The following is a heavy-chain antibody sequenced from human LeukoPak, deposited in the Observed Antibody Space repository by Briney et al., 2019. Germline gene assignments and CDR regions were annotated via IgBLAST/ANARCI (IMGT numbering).Heavy chain of an antibody. V-gene: IGHV3-48*03. CDR3: AELGITMIGGV. CDR1: GFTFSSYE. Sequence: SGGSLRLSCAASGFTFSSYEMNWVRQAPGKGLEWVSYISSSGSTIYYADSVMGRLTISRDNAKNSLYLQMNSLRAEDTAVYYCAELGITMIGGVWGKGTTVTISS. D-gene: IGHD3-10*02. J-gene: IGHJ6*04. CDR2: ISSSGSTI.